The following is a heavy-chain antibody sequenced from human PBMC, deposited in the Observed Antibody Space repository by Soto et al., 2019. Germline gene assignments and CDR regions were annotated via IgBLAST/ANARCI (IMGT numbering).Heavy chain of an antibody. V-gene: IGHV3-7*03. CDR2: IKQDGSEK. D-gene: IGHD6-13*01. CDR1: GFTFSSYW. J-gene: IGHJ6*02. Sequence: GGSLRLSCAASGFTFSSYWMRWVRQAPGKGLEWVANIKQDGSEKYYVDSVKGRFTISGDNAKNSLYMQMNSLRADDTAVYYCARDHSSSCLGDGMDVWGPGTTVTAP. CDR3: ARDHSSSCLGDGMDV.